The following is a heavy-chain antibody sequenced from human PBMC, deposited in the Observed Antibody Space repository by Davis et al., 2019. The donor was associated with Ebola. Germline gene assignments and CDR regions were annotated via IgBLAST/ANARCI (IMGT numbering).Heavy chain of an antibody. CDR1: GFTFSTYA. CDR3: ARGYGSGRHFDY. J-gene: IGHJ4*02. Sequence: GGSLRLSCAAPGFTFSTYAMTWARQAPGKGLEWLSYISSGGVTTYYADSVKGRFTISRDNAKNSLYLQMNSLTDEDTAVYYCARGYGSGRHFDYWGQGTLVTVSS. D-gene: IGHD3-10*01. CDR2: ISSGGVTT. V-gene: IGHV3-48*02.